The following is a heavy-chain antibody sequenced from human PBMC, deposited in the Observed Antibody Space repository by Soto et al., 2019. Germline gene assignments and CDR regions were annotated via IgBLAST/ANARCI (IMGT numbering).Heavy chain of an antibody. V-gene: IGHV3-23*01. J-gene: IGHJ4*02. D-gene: IGHD4-17*01. CDR1: GFTFSSYA. Sequence: GGPLGVAGSASGFTFSSYAMVWVRQAPGKGLEWVSAISGSGGSTYYADSVKGRFTISRDNSKNTLYLQMNSLRADDTAVYYCAKFLTTVTDKMNYWGQGTLVTVSS. CDR2: ISGSGGST. CDR3: AKFLTTVTDKMNY.